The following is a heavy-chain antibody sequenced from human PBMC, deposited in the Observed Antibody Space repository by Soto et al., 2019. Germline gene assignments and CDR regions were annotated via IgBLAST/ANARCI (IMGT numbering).Heavy chain of an antibody. Sequence: QVQLVESGGGVVQPGRSLRLSCAASGFTFSSYGMHWVRQAPGKGLEWVAVIWYDGSNKYYADSVKGRFTISRDNSKDTLDLQMNSLRAEDTAVYYCARGRIGGTMVRGDDYWGQGTLVTVSS. CDR1: GFTFSSYG. D-gene: IGHD3-10*01. V-gene: IGHV3-33*01. CDR2: IWYDGSNK. CDR3: ARGRIGGTMVRGDDY. J-gene: IGHJ4*02.